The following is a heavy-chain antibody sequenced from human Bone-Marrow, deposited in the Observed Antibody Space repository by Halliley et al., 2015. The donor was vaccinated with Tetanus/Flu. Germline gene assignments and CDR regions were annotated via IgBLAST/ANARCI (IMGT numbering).Heavy chain of an antibody. Sequence: GLEGLGRSYYRSKWFNDYAVSVKSRISINPDTSKNQFSLQLNSVTPDDTAVYYCARSVPHFDSWGQGTLVTVSS. CDR2: SYYRSKWFN. V-gene: IGHV6-1*01. D-gene: IGHD1-1*01. CDR3: ARSVPHFDS. J-gene: IGHJ4*02.